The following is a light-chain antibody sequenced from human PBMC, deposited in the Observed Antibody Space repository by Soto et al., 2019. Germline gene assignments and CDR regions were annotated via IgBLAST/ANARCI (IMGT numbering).Light chain of an antibody. V-gene: IGKV3-11*01. CDR2: EAS. Sequence: EIVLTQSPATLSLSPGDRATLSCRASQSVSHHVAWFQQKSGQVPRLLISEASKWATGIPARFSGSGSGTDLTPTISSLEPEDFAVYYCQQRANAVSFGPGTTVEIE. CDR3: QQRANAVS. CDR1: QSVSHH. J-gene: IGKJ3*01.